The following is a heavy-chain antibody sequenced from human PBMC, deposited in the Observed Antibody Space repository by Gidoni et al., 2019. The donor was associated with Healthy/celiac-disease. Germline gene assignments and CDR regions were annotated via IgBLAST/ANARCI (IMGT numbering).Heavy chain of an antibody. Sequence: QVQLVESGGGVVQPGRSLRLSCAASGFTFSSYAMHWVRQAPGKGLGWVAVISYDGSNKYYADSVKGRFTISRDNSKNTLYLQMNSLRAEDTAVYYCARDTSIGAAAGMYNWFDPWGQGTLVTVSS. V-gene: IGHV3-30-3*01. J-gene: IGHJ5*02. CDR1: GFTFSSYA. CDR2: ISYDGSNK. D-gene: IGHD6-13*01. CDR3: ARDTSIGAAAGMYNWFDP.